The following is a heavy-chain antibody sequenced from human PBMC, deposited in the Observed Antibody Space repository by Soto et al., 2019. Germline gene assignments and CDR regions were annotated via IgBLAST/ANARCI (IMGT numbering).Heavy chain of an antibody. J-gene: IGHJ4*02. Sequence: QVQLQESGPGLVKPSETLSLTCTVSGGSISSYYWSWIRQPPGKGLEWIGYIYYSGSTNYNPSLKSRVTISVDTSKNQFSLKLSPVTAADTAVYYCARDSRSSGVDYWGQGTLVTVSS. CDR1: GGSISSYY. V-gene: IGHV4-59*01. CDR3: ARDSRSSGVDY. CDR2: IYYSGST. D-gene: IGHD2-8*02.